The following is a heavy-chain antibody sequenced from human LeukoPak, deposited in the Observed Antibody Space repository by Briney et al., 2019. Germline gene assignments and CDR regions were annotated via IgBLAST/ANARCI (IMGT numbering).Heavy chain of an antibody. J-gene: IGHJ4*02. D-gene: IGHD6-19*01. Sequence: PGGSLRLSCTASGFSFSNHYMRWIRQAPGKGLEWVANINEDGSNKWHLGSVKGRFTVSRDNARNSLYLQMNSLRVEDTAVYYCTRVIVAVPGYFDYFDFWGQVVLVTVSS. CDR1: GFSFSNHY. CDR2: INEDGSNK. V-gene: IGHV3-7*01. CDR3: TRVIVAVPGYFDYFDF.